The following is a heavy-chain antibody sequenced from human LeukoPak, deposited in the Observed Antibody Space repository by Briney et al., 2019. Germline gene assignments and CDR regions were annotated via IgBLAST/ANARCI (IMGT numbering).Heavy chain of an antibody. Sequence: KSSETLSLTCTVSGGSISSCYWSWIRQPPGKGLGWIGYIYYTGSTDYNPSLKSRVAISVDTSKNQFSLKLSSVTAADTAVYYCARGSKAAPGTFDYWGQGTLVTVSS. J-gene: IGHJ4*02. CDR2: IYYTGST. CDR1: GGSISSCY. V-gene: IGHV4-59*01. D-gene: IGHD6-13*01. CDR3: ARGSKAAPGTFDY.